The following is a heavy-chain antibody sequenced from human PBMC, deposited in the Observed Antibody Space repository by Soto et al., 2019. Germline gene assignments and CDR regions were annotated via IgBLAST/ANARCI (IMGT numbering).Heavy chain of an antibody. CDR3: AVRKTGSYFDY. V-gene: IGHV3-23*01. J-gene: IGHJ4*02. CDR2: IGASGDGT. Sequence: PGGSLRLSCAASGFTFSNYAMSWVRQAPGKGLEWVSGIGASGDGTYYADSAKGRFIISRDNSKNTLHLQMNSLRAEDTAVYYCAVRKTGSYFDYWGQGTLVTVSS. CDR1: GFTFSNYA. D-gene: IGHD1-26*01.